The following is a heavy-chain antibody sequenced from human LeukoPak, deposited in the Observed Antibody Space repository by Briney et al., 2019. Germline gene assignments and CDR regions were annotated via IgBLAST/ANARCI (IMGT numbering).Heavy chain of an antibody. D-gene: IGHD6-19*01. CDR3: AKGGVAGTGYFDY. CDR2: ISDSGGNT. J-gene: IGHJ4*02. CDR1: GFTFSNYA. V-gene: IGHV3-23*01. Sequence: GGSLRLSCAASGFTFSNYAMSWVRQAPGKGLEWVSGISDSGGNTFYADSVKGRFTISRDNSKNTLYLQMNSLRAEDTAVYYCAKGGVAGTGYFDYWGQGTLVTVSS.